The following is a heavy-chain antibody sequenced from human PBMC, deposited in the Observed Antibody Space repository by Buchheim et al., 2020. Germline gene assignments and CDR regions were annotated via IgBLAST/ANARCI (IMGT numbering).Heavy chain of an antibody. D-gene: IGHD3-16*01. CDR1: GFTFSSYA. J-gene: IGHJ5*02. V-gene: IGHV3-23*01. CDR3: AKDLPRRIYSGELYPLNLNNWFDP. Sequence: EVQLLESGGGLVQPGGSLRLSCAASGFTFSSYAMSWVRQAPGKGLEWVSAISGSGGSTYYADSVKGRFTISRDNSKNTLYLQMNSLRAEDTAVYYCAKDLPRRIYSGELYPLNLNNWFDPWGQGTL. CDR2: ISGSGGST.